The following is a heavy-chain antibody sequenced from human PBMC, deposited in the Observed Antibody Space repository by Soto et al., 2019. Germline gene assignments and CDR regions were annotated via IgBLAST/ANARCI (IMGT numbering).Heavy chain of an antibody. Sequence: PSETLSLTCTVSGGSISSYYCSWIRQPPGKGLEWIGYIYYSGSTNYNPSLKSRVTISVDTSKNQFSLKLSSVTAADTAVYYCAREAAGSYRRYYFDYWGQGTLVTVSS. CDR1: GGSISSYY. D-gene: IGHD1-26*01. J-gene: IGHJ4*02. V-gene: IGHV4-59*01. CDR2: IYYSGST. CDR3: AREAAGSYRRYYFDY.